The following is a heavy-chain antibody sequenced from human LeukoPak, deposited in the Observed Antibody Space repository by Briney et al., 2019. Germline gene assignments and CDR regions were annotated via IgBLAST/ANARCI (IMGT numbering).Heavy chain of an antibody. CDR3: AREVMYNLRFHY. CDR1: GYTFTSYY. V-gene: IGHV1-46*01. J-gene: IGHJ4*02. Sequence: ASVKVSCKASGYTFTSYYMHWVRQAPGQGLEWMGIINPSGGDTSYAQKFQGRLTMTRDTSTNTVYMELTSLRSEDTAVYYCAREVMYNLRFHYWGQETLVTVSS. D-gene: IGHD1-14*01. CDR2: INPSGGDT.